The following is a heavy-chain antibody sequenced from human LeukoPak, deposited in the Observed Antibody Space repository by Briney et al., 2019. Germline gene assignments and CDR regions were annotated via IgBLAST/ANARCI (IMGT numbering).Heavy chain of an antibody. V-gene: IGHV3-23*01. Sequence: GASLRLSCAASGFTLKEYGMSGVRQAPGKGLEGVSTINDNGANTHYADSVKGRFTISRDSSKNTLFLQMNSLRADDTARYYCTKGDGGWYPIDSWGQGTLIIVSS. CDR2: INDNGANT. D-gene: IGHD6-19*01. CDR1: GFTLKEYG. CDR3: TKGDGGWYPIDS. J-gene: IGHJ4*02.